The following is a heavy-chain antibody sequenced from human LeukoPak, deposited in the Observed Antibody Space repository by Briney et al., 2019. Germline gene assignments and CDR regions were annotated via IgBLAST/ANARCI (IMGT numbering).Heavy chain of an antibody. D-gene: IGHD1-26*01. Sequence: GGSLRLSCAASGFTFSSYGMHWVRQAPGKGLEWVAVISYDGGNKYYADSVKGRFTISRDNSKNTLYLQMNSLRAEDTAVYYCAKSATRSGSSNFDYWGQGTLVTVSS. CDR1: GFTFSSYG. CDR3: AKSATRSGSSNFDY. V-gene: IGHV3-30*18. CDR2: ISYDGGNK. J-gene: IGHJ4*02.